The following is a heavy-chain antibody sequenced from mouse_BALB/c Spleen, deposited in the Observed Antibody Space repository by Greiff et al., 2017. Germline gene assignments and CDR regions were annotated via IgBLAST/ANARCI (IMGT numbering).Heavy chain of an antibody. CDR3: ARGQGNLYAMDY. CDR2: ISSGGST. CDR1: GFTFSSYA. Sequence: EVQLVESGGGLVKPGGSLKLSCAASGFTFSSYAMSWVRQTPEKRLEWVASISSGGSTHYPDSVKGRFTISRDNARNILYLQMSSLRSEDTAMYYCARGQGNLYAMDYWGQGTSVTVSS. V-gene: IGHV5-6-5*01. D-gene: IGHD2-1*01. J-gene: IGHJ4*01.